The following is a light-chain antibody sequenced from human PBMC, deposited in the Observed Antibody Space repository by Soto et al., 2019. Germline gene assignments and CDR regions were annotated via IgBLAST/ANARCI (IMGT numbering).Light chain of an antibody. J-gene: IGKJ4*01. CDR1: QSVSSSY. CDR3: QQYGSSPPNT. Sequence: EIVLTQSPGTLSLSPGERATLSCRASQSVSSSYLAWYQQKPGQAPRLLIYGASSRATGIPDRFSGSGSGTDFTLNISRMEPEDFAGYYCQQYGSSPPNTFGRGTKVEIK. V-gene: IGKV3-20*01. CDR2: GAS.